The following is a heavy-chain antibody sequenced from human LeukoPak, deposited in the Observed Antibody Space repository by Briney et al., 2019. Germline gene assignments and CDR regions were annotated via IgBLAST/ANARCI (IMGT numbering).Heavy chain of an antibody. V-gene: IGHV1-69*01. CDR3: ASRAYWSIGYYGMDV. CDR1: GGTFSSYA. J-gene: IGHJ6*02. CDR2: IIPIFGTA. Sequence: ASVKVSCKASGGTFSSYAISWVRQAPGRGLEWMGGIIPIFGTANYAQKFQGRVTITADESTSTAYMELSSLRSEDTAVYYCASRAYWSIGYYGMDVWGQGTTVTVSS. D-gene: IGHD3-16*01.